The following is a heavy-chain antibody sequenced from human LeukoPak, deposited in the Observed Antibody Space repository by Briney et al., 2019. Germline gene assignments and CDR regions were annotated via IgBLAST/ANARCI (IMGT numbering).Heavy chain of an antibody. D-gene: IGHD2-8*02. V-gene: IGHV3-74*01. J-gene: IGHJ4*02. CDR2: INSDGTNT. CDR1: GFTFSGYW. Sequence: PGGSLRLSCAASGFTFSGYWMHWVRQAPGKGLVWVSRINSDGTNTRSADSVKGRFTISRDNAKNTLYLQMNSLRAEDTAVYYCTRGSTDFDYWGQGTLVTVSS. CDR3: TRGSTDFDY.